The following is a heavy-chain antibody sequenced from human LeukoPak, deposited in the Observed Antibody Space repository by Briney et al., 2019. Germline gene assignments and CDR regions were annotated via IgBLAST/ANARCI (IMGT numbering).Heavy chain of an antibody. CDR1: GGSIGNYY. V-gene: IGHV3-23*01. CDR2: IRDSGSST. D-gene: IGHD1-26*01. Sequence: ETLSLTCTVSGGSIGNYYWSWIRQPPGKGLEWVSAIRDSGSSTHYADSVKGRFTTSRDNSKNTLFLQMNSLRAEDTAIYYCAKYGPQDSGSSHFDYWGQGALVTVSS. J-gene: IGHJ4*02. CDR3: AKYGPQDSGSSHFDY.